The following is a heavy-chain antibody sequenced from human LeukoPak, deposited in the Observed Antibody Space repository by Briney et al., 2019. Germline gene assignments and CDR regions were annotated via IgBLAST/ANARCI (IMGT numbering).Heavy chain of an antibody. CDR3: ARVTGYSYGSVDY. D-gene: IGHD5-18*01. V-gene: IGHV3-21*01. CDR2: ISSRSSYI. Sequence: GGSLRLSCAASGFTFSSYSMNWVRQAPGKGLEWVSSISSRSSYIYYADSVKGRFTISRDNAKNSLYLQINSLRAEDTAVYYCARVTGYSYGSVDYWGQGTLVTVSS. J-gene: IGHJ4*02. CDR1: GFTFSSYS.